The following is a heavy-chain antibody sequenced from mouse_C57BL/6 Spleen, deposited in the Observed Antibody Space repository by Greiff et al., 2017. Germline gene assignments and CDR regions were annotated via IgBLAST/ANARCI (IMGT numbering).Heavy chain of an antibody. V-gene: IGHV5-17*01. Sequence: EVKLMESGGGLVKPGGSLKLSCAASGFTFSDYGMHWVRQAPEKGLEWVAYISSGSSTIYYADTVKGRFTISRDNAKNTLFLQMTSLRSEDTAMYYCATLYYGSSPYYFDYWGQGTTLTVSS. D-gene: IGHD1-1*01. J-gene: IGHJ2*01. CDR1: GFTFSDYG. CDR2: ISSGSSTI. CDR3: ATLYYGSSPYYFDY.